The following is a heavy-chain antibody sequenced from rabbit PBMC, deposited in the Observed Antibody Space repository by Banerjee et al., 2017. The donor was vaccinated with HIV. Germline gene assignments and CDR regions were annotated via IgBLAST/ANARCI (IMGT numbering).Heavy chain of an antibody. J-gene: IGHJ4*01. CDR3: ARDGATNGRYYFDL. CDR1: GLDFSSSYW. CDR2: IYVGSGGGT. V-gene: IGHV1S45*01. D-gene: IGHD6-1*01. Sequence: QEQLVEYGGDLVQPEGSLTLTCKASGLDFSSSYWICWVRQAPGKGLEWIACIYVGSGGGTKYASWAKGRFTISKTSSTTVTLQMTSLTVADTATYFCARDGATNGRYYFDLWGPGTLVTVS.